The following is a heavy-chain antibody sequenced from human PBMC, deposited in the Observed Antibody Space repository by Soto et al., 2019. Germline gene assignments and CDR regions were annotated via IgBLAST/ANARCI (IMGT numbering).Heavy chain of an antibody. CDR1: GFTFSCSA. CDR3: TRSNPDIVVVPAARSLDP. Sequence: GGSLRLSCAASGFTFSCSAMHWVRQASGKGLEWVGRIRSKANSYATAYAASVKGRFTISRDDSKNTAYLQMNSLKTEDTAVYYCTRSNPDIVVVPAARSLDPWGQGTLVTVSS. V-gene: IGHV3-73*01. CDR2: IRSKANSYAT. D-gene: IGHD2-2*01. J-gene: IGHJ5*02.